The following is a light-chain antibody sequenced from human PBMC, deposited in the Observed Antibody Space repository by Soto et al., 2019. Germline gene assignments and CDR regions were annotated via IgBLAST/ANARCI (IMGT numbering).Light chain of an antibody. Sequence: DIVMTQSPDSLAVSLGERATINCKSSQPVLSRSNNKNYLSWYQQKPGQPPKLLISWASTRESGVPDRFSGSGSGTDFTLTISTLQAEDVAVYYCQQYDSAPWAFGQGTKVE. CDR3: QQYDSAPWA. CDR2: WAS. CDR1: QPVLSRSNNKNY. J-gene: IGKJ1*01. V-gene: IGKV4-1*01.